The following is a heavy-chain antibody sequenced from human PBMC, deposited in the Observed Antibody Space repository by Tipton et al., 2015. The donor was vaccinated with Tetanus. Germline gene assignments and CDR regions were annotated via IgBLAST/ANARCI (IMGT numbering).Heavy chain of an antibody. CDR1: GYSFTSYW. V-gene: IGHV5-51*01. D-gene: IGHD6-19*01. J-gene: IGHJ6*02. Sequence: MQLVQSGAEVKKPGESLKISCKGSGYSFTSYWIGWVRQMPGKGLAWMGIIYPRDSDTRYSPAFQGQVTISAEKSISTAYLQWSSLKASDTAMYYCARNSGARDRHYYYGMDVWGQGTTVTVSS. CDR3: ARNSGARDRHYYYGMDV. CDR2: IYPRDSDT.